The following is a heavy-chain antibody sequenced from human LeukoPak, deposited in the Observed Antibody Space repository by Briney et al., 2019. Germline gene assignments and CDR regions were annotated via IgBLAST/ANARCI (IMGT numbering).Heavy chain of an antibody. CDR2: IHYSGST. CDR3: ARTTYHSDSSGYFSPPFDS. V-gene: IGHV4-39*01. CDR1: GGSIRSSSYY. Sequence: SETLSLTCSVSGGSIRSSSYYWSWIRQPPGKGLEWMGSIHYSGSTYYNPSLESRVTISVDTSKNQFSLKLRSVTAAATAVYYCARTTYHSDSSGYFSPPFDSWGQGTLVTVSS. J-gene: IGHJ4*02. D-gene: IGHD3-22*01.